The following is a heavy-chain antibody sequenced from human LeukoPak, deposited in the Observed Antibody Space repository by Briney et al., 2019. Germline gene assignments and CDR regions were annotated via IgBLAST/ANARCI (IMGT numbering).Heavy chain of an antibody. CDR1: GYTFTGYS. J-gene: IGHJ4*02. V-gene: IGHV1-2*02. Sequence: GASVKVSCMTSGYTFTGYSLHWVRQAPGQGLEWMGRIIPNSGVTQFAQKFQGRVTMSRDTSVSSVFMDLSGLTSDDTAIYYCARDSEYCTSTNCFHPFDSWGQGTLVTVSS. D-gene: IGHD2-2*01. CDR2: IIPNSGVT. CDR3: ARDSEYCTSTNCFHPFDS.